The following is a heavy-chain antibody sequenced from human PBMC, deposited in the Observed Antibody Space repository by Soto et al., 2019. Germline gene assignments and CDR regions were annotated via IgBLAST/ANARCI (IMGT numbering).Heavy chain of an antibody. D-gene: IGHD6-13*01. CDR1: GYTFTSYD. CDR3: ARRGYSSSWYSYYYYGKDV. V-gene: IGHV1-8*01. J-gene: IGHJ6*01. Sequence: QVQLVQSGAEVKKPGASVKVSCKASGYTFTSYDINWVRQATGQGLEWMGWMNPNSGNTGYAQKFQGRVTRTRNTSISTAYMELSSLRSEDRAVYYWARRGYSSSWYSYYYYGKDVWGQGTTVNVSS. CDR2: MNPNSGNT.